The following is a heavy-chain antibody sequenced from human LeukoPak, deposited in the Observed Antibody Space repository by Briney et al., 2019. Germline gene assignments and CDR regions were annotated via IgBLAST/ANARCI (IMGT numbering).Heavy chain of an antibody. CDR1: GFTFSAYP. CDR3: AKDRANWAIDD. CDR2: ISGSGDII. D-gene: IGHD2-2*02. V-gene: IGHV3-48*01. J-gene: IGHJ4*02. Sequence: GGSLRLSCTASGFTFSAYPMTWVRQAPGKGLEWVSYISGSGDIIYYADSVKGRFTMSKDDARKSLYLQMSSLRVEDTALYYCAKDRANWAIDDWGQGTQVTVSS.